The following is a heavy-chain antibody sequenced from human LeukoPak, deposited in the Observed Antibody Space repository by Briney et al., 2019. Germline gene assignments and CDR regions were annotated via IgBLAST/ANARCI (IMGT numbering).Heavy chain of an antibody. CDR3: AKVVWFGDEIDY. V-gene: IGHV3-30*02. D-gene: IGHD3-10*01. Sequence: GGSLRLSCAASGFTFSSYGMHWVRQAPGKGLEWGAFIRYDGSNKYYADSVKGRFTISRDNSKNTLYLPMNSLRAEETAVYYCAKVVWFGDEIDYWGQGTLVTVSS. CDR2: IRYDGSNK. J-gene: IGHJ4*02. CDR1: GFTFSSYG.